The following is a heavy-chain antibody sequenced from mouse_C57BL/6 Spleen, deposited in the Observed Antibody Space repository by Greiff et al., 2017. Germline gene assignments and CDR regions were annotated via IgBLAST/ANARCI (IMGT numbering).Heavy chain of an antibody. CDR2: INPSNGGT. Sequence: QVQLQQPGTELVKPGASVKLSCKASGYTFPSYWMHWVKQRPGQGLEWIGNINPSNGGTNYNEKFKSKATLTVDKSSSTAYMQLSSVTSEDSAVYYCARDHYGSSPFAYWGQGGLGTVSA. D-gene: IGHD1-1*01. V-gene: IGHV1-53*01. CDR1: GYTFPSYW. J-gene: IGHJ3*01. CDR3: ARDHYGSSPFAY.